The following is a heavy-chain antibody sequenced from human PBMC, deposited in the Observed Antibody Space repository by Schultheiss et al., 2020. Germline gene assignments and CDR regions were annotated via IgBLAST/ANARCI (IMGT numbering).Heavy chain of an antibody. V-gene: IGHV1-18*01. Sequence: ASVKVSCKASGYTFTSYGISWVRQAPGQGLEWMGWISAYNGNTNYAQKLQGRVNMTTDTSTSTAYMELRSLRSDDTAVYYCARDQLWFGELLYPIDYWGQGTLVTVAS. D-gene: IGHD3-10*01. CDR1: GYTFTSYG. CDR3: ARDQLWFGELLYPIDY. CDR2: ISAYNGNT. J-gene: IGHJ4*02.